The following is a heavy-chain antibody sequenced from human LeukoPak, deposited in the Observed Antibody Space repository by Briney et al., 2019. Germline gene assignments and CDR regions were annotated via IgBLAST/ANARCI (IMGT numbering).Heavy chain of an antibody. Sequence: AXXKVSCKASGYTFTGYYMHWVRQAPGRGVEGMGRIYPNIGGTNYAQKFQRSVPITSHTSITTAYIELSRLRSDDTAVYYCARDSGRFGEEYYYYYYYMDVWGKGTTVTVSS. CDR2: IYPNIGGT. V-gene: IGHV1-2*06. D-gene: IGHD3-10*01. CDR1: GYTFTGYY. CDR3: ARDSGRFGEEYYYYYYYMDV. J-gene: IGHJ6*03.